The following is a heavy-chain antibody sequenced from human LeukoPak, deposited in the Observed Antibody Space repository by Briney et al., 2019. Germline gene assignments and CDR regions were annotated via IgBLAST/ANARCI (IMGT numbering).Heavy chain of an antibody. D-gene: IGHD1-26*01. Sequence: GASVKVSCKASGYTFTGYYMHWVRQAPGQGLEWMGWINPNSGGTNYAQKFQGRVTMTRDTSISTAYMELSRLRSDDTAVYYCARGGWELLMLEVPYYYYMDVWGKGTTVTVSS. V-gene: IGHV1-2*02. CDR3: ARGGWELLMLEVPYYYYMDV. CDR2: INPNSGGT. CDR1: GYTFTGYY. J-gene: IGHJ6*03.